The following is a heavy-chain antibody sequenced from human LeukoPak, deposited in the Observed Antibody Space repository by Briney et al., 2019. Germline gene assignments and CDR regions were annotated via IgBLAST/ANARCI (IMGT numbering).Heavy chain of an antibody. D-gene: IGHD3-3*01. CDR2: IIPIFGTA. J-gene: IGHJ4*02. CDR3: ARDQRSYYDFWSGYYPFDY. CDR1: GGTFSSYA. V-gene: IGHV1-69*13. Sequence: EASVKVSCKASGGTFSSYAISWVRQAPGQGLEWMGGIIPIFGTANYAQKFQGRVTITADESTSTAYMELSNLRSEDTAVYYCARDQRSYYDFWSGYYPFDYWGQGTLVTVSS.